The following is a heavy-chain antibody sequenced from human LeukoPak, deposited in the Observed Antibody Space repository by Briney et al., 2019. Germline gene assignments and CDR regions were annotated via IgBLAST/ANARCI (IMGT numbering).Heavy chain of an antibody. CDR2: IGTSSSYI. V-gene: IGHV3-21*01. CDR3: ARRATSERGHSYGLDY. D-gene: IGHD5-18*01. CDR1: GFTFSSYS. J-gene: IGHJ4*02. Sequence: GGSLRHSCAASGFTFSSYSMNWVRQAPGKGLEWVSSIGTSSSYIYYADSLKGRFTISRDNAKNSLYLQMNSLRAEDTAVYYCARRATSERGHSYGLDYWGQGTLVTVSS.